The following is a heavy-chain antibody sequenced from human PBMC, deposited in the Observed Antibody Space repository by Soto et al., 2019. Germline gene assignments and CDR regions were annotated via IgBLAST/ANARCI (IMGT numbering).Heavy chain of an antibody. J-gene: IGHJ4*02. CDR1: GESMSSSWYY. CDR2: IYYSGRT. Sequence: ETLSLTCIVSGESMSSSWYYWGWIRQHPGKGLEWIGSIYYSGRTYYNPSFKGRVTISIDTSKNQFSLKLSSVTATDTAVYYCARQRTTVVTQAYFDHWGQGALVTVSS. CDR3: ARQRTTVVTQAYFDH. V-gene: IGHV4-39*01. D-gene: IGHD2-21*02.